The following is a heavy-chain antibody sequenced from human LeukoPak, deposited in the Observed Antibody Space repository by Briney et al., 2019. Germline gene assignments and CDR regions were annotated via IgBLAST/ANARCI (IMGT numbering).Heavy chain of an antibody. V-gene: IGHV3-74*01. CDR2: INSDGSST. J-gene: IGHJ6*02. D-gene: IGHD3-3*01. Sequence: PGGSLRLSCAASGFTFSSYWMHWVRQAPGKGLVWVSRINSDGSSTSYADSVKGRFTISRDNAKNTLYLQMNSLRAEATAAYYCARVGYYDFWSGYYTGIGYYYYYGMDVWGQGTTVTVSS. CDR1: GFTFSSYW. CDR3: ARVGYYDFWSGYYTGIGYYYYYGMDV.